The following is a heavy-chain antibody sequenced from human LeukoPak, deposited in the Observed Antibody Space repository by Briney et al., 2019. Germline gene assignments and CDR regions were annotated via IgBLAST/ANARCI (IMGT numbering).Heavy chain of an antibody. J-gene: IGHJ4*02. Sequence: GGSLRLSCAASGFTFSSYEMNWVRQAPGKGLEWVSYISSSGSTIYYADSVKGRFTISRDNAKNSLYLQMNSLRAEDTAVYYCARVGSYYDILTGYYVYYFDYWGQGTLVTVSS. V-gene: IGHV3-48*03. D-gene: IGHD3-9*01. CDR2: ISSSGSTI. CDR3: ARVGSYYDILTGYYVYYFDY. CDR1: GFTFSSYE.